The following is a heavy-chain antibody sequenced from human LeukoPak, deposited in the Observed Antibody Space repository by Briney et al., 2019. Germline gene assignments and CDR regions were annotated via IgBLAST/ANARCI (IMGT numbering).Heavy chain of an antibody. Sequence: GASVKVSCKVSGYTLTELSMHWVRQAPGQGLEWMGWINPNTGSTNFAQKFQGRIAMMRATSITTFYMELNSLRSDDTAVYYCARSVSISPMFDYWGQGTLIPVSS. V-gene: IGHV1-2*02. CDR1: GYTLTELS. D-gene: IGHD2-21*01. J-gene: IGHJ4*02. CDR3: ARSVSISPMFDY. CDR2: INPNTGST.